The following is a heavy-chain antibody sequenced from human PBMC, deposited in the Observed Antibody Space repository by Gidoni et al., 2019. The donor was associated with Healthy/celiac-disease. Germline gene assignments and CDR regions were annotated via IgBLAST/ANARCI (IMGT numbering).Heavy chain of an antibody. D-gene: IGHD4-17*01. CDR2: IHYSGST. Sequence: QLHLQESCPGLVKPSETLSITCTVSGVSVSSSSYYWGWIRQPPGKGLEWIGSIHYSGSTYYNPSLKSRVTISVDTSKNQFSLKLSSVTAADTAVYYCARHTVTTIGFDYWGQGTLVTVSS. CDR3: ARHTVTTIGFDY. V-gene: IGHV4-39*01. J-gene: IGHJ4*02. CDR1: GVSVSSSSYY.